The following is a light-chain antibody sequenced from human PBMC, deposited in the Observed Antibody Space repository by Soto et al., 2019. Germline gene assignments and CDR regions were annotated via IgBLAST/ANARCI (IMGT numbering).Light chain of an antibody. V-gene: IGLV1-47*01. CDR1: SSNIGSDY. CDR2: RNN. CDR3: AAWDVSLSGYV. Sequence: QSVLTQPPSASGTPGQRVTISCSGSSSNIGSDYVYWYQQFPGTAPKLLIYRNNQRPSGVPDRFSGSKSGTSASLAISGLRSEDEADYYCAAWDVSLSGYVFGTGTKLTVL. J-gene: IGLJ1*01.